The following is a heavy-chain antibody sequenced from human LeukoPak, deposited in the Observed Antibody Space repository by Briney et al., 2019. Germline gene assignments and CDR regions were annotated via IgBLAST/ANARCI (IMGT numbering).Heavy chain of an antibody. J-gene: IGHJ6*02. CDR1: GFTFKGYW. CDR3: ARRRTNYYYHYGTDV. Sequence: GGSLRLSCAASGFTFKGYWMHWVRQAPGKGLVWVSRIKSDESSTSYADSVKGRFTISRDNAKNTLYLQMKSLRAEDSGVYYCARRRTNYYYHYGTDVWGQGTTVTVSS. CDR2: IKSDESST. V-gene: IGHV3-74*01.